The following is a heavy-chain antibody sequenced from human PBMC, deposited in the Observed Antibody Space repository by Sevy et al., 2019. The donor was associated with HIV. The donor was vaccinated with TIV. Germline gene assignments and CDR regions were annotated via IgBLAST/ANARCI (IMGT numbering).Heavy chain of an antibody. Sequence: GGSLRLSCAASGFTFSSYAMHWVRQAPGKGLEWVAVISYDGSNKYYADSVKGRFTISRDNSKNTLYLQMNSLRAEDTAVYYCARPITIGIAVARYGMDVWGQGTTVTVSS. CDR2: ISYDGSNK. D-gene: IGHD6-19*01. CDR1: GFTFSSYA. V-gene: IGHV3-30-3*01. J-gene: IGHJ6*02. CDR3: ARPITIGIAVARYGMDV.